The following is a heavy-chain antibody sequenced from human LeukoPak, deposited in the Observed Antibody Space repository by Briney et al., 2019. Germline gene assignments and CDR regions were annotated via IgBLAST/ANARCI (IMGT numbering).Heavy chain of an antibody. J-gene: IGHJ4*02. V-gene: IGHV3-7*01. CDR3: AREGTMIVAPPDY. CDR1: GFTFSSYW. Sequence: GGSLRLSCAASGFTFSSYWMSWVRQAPGKGLEWVANIKQEGSEKYYVDSVKGRFTISRDNAKNSLYLQMNSLRAEDTAVYYCAREGTMIVAPPDYWGQGTLVTVSS. CDR2: IKQEGSEK. D-gene: IGHD3-22*01.